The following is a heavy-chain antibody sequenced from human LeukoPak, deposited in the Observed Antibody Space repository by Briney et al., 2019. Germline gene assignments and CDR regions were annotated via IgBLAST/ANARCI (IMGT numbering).Heavy chain of an antibody. D-gene: IGHD6-19*01. CDR3: ARAAAVAGTDAYYYYGMDV. Sequence: GASVKVSCKASGGTFSSYAISWVRQAPGQGLEWMGRIIPILGIANYAQKFQGSVTITADKSTSTAYMELSSLRSEDTAVHYCARAAAVAGTDAYYYYGMDVWGQGTTVTVSS. CDR2: IIPILGIA. V-gene: IGHV1-69*04. CDR1: GGTFSSYA. J-gene: IGHJ6*02.